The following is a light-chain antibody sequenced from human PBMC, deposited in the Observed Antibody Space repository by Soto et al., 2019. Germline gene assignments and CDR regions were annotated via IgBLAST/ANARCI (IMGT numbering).Light chain of an antibody. CDR3: SSHTSSDTEV. CDR2: DVS. Sequence: QSALTQPASVSGSPGQSITISCTGTSSDVGGYNYVSWYQQHPGKAPKVMIYDVSNRPSGVSNRFSGSKSGNTASLTISGLQAEDEADYYCSSHTSSDTEVFGGGTKLTVL. J-gene: IGLJ2*01. CDR1: SSDVGGYNY. V-gene: IGLV2-14*01.